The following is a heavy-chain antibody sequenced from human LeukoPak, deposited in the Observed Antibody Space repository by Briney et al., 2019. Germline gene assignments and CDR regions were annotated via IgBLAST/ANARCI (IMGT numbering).Heavy chain of an antibody. J-gene: IGHJ4*02. V-gene: IGHV3-74*01. CDR2: ISSDGSST. Sequence: PGGSLRLSCAASGFAFSSYWMHWVRQAPGKGLVWVSRISSDGSSTSYADSVKGRFTISRDNAKNTPYLQMNSLRAEDTAVYYCTRDQIYCSGGYCYFEHWGQGTLVTASS. CDR3: TRDQIYCSGGYCYFEH. CDR1: GFAFSSYW. D-gene: IGHD2-15*01.